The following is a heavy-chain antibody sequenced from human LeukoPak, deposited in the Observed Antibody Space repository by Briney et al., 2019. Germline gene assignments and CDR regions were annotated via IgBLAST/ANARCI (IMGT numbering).Heavy chain of an antibody. V-gene: IGHV5-51*01. J-gene: IGHJ5*02. CDR3: ARRYFRRSFNWFDP. CDR2: IYPGDSDT. Sequence: GKSLKISCKGSGYSFTSYWIGWVRQMPGKGLEWMGIIYPGDSDTRYSPSFQGQVTISADKSISTAYLQWSSLKASDTAMYYCARRYFRRSFNWFDPWGQGTLDTVSS. CDR1: GYSFTSYW. D-gene: IGHD3-10*02.